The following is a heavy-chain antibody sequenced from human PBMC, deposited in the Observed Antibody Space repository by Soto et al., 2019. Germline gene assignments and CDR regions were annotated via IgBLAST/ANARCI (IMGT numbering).Heavy chain of an antibody. CDR2: IYSSGST. J-gene: IGHJ5*02. V-gene: IGHV3-66*01. Sequence: GGSLRLSCAASGFTVSGNYMSWVRQAPGKGLEWVSVIYSSGSTYYPDSEKGRFTISRDNSENTVYLQMNSLRGEDMAVYFCARGRDRNSRFSWLDPWGQGTRVTVSS. CDR3: ARGRDRNSRFSWLDP. D-gene: IGHD3-22*01. CDR1: GFTVSGNY.